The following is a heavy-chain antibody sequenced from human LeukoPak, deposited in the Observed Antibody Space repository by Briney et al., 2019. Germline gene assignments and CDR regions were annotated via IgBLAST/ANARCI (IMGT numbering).Heavy chain of an antibody. Sequence: PSETLSLTCTVSGGSISSGSYYWSWIRQPAGKGLEWIGRIYTSGSTNYDPSLKSRVTISVDTSKNQFSLKLSSVTAADTAVYYCARVDGVVVSYWYFDLWGRGTLVTVSS. CDR1: GGSISSGSYY. V-gene: IGHV4-61*02. D-gene: IGHD3-22*01. CDR2: IYTSGST. CDR3: ARVDGVVVSYWYFDL. J-gene: IGHJ2*01.